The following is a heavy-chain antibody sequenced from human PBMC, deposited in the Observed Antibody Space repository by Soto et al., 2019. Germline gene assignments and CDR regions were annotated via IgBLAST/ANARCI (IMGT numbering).Heavy chain of an antibody. Sequence: GGSLRLSCAASGFTFSSYSMNWVRQAPGKGLEWVSSISSSSYIYYADSVKGRFTISRDNAKNSLYLQMNSLRAEDTAVYYCARAANSSSWYYYYYGMDVWGQGTTVTVSS. V-gene: IGHV3-21*01. CDR2: ISSSSYI. D-gene: IGHD6-13*01. CDR1: GFTFSSYS. CDR3: ARAANSSSWYYYYYGMDV. J-gene: IGHJ6*02.